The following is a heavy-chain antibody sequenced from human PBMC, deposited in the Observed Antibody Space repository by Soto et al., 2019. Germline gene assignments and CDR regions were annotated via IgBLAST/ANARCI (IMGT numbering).Heavy chain of an antibody. CDR1: GFNFNNYG. D-gene: IGHD3-10*01. CDR3: VGGFYHGDY. V-gene: IGHV3-30*03. CDR2: VSYDGSNK. Sequence: QVRVVESGGGVVQPGRSLRLSCVASGFNFNNYGMLWVRQAPGKGLEWVAIVSYDGSNKNYADSVKGRFTVSRDNSKSTVDLQMNTLRTEDTAIYYCVGGFYHGDYWGQGTLVTVSS. J-gene: IGHJ4*02.